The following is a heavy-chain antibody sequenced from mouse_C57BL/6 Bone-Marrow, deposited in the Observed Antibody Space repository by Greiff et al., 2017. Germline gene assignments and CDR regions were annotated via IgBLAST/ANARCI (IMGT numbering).Heavy chain of an antibody. CDR2: FHPYNDDT. CDR3: ARPYYGGFDY. CDR1: GYTFTTYP. Sequence: QVQLQQSGAELVKPGASVKMSCKASGYTFTTYPIEWMKQNHGKSLEWIGNFHPYNDDTKYNEKFKGKATLTVDTSSSTAYMQLSSLTSEDSAVYFCARPYYGGFDYWGQGTTLTVSS. V-gene: IGHV1-47*01. D-gene: IGHD1-1*01. J-gene: IGHJ2*01.